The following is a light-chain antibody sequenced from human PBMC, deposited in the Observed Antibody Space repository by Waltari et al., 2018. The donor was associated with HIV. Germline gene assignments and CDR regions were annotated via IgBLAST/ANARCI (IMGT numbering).Light chain of an antibody. CDR2: EVS. J-gene: IGLJ2*01. CDR3: SSYTSSSTVE. Sequence: QSALTQPASVSGSPGQSITISCTGTSSDVGGYNYVSWYQQHPGNAPRLMIYEVSNRPSGVSNRFSGSKSGNTASLTISGLQAEDEADYYCSSYTSSSTVEFGGGTKLTVL. V-gene: IGLV2-14*01. CDR1: SSDVGGYNY.